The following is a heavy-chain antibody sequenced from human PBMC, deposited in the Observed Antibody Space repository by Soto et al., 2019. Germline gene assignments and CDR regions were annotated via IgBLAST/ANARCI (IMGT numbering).Heavy chain of an antibody. CDR3: ARGVEQWLAPILSSLYYYYYMDV. D-gene: IGHD6-19*01. CDR1: GGSISSSSYY. CDR2: IYYSGST. J-gene: IGHJ6*03. V-gene: IGHV4-39*01. Sequence: QLQLQESGPGLVKPSETLSLTCTVSGGSISSSSYYWGWIRQPPGKGLEWIGSIYYSGSTYYNPSLKSRVTISVDTSKNQFSLKLSSVTAADTAVYYCARGVEQWLAPILSSLYYYYYMDVWGKGTTVTVSS.